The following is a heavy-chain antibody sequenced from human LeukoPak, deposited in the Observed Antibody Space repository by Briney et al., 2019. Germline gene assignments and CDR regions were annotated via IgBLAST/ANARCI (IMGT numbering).Heavy chain of an antibody. CDR2: IYSGGST. V-gene: IGHV3-53*04. D-gene: IGHD3-22*01. CDR3: ARVTSSGYPTWAFDY. Sequence: PAGGSLTLSCAASGFTVSSNYMSWVRQAPGKGLEWVSVIYSGGSTYYADSVKGRFTISRHNPTNTVYLQMNSLRTEDTAVYYCARVTSSGYPTWAFDYWGQGDLVTVSS. J-gene: IGHJ4*02. CDR1: GFTVSSNY.